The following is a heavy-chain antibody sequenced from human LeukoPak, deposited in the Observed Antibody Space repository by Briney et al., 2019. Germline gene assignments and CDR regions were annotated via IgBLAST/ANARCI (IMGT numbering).Heavy chain of an antibody. J-gene: IGHJ3*02. Sequence: ASVKVSCMASGYTFTSYGISWVRQAPGQGLEWMGWISAYNGNTNYAQKLQGRVTMTTDTSTSTAYMELRSLRSDDTAVYYCALYYYGSGSYYNVSPAFDIWGQGTMVTVSS. CDR1: GYTFTSYG. V-gene: IGHV1-18*01. CDR2: ISAYNGNT. CDR3: ALYYYGSGSYYNVSPAFDI. D-gene: IGHD3-10*01.